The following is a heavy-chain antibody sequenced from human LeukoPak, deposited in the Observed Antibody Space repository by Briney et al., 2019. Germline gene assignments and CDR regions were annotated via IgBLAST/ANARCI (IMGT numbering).Heavy chain of an antibody. V-gene: IGHV4-59*01. CDR1: GGSISSYY. CDR3: ARGRYDSNGYSDY. J-gene: IGHJ4*02. Sequence: SETLSLTCTVSGGSISSYYWSWIRQPPGKGLEWIGYIYYSGSTNYNPSLKSRVTISVDTSKNQFSLKLSSVTAADTAVYYCARGRYDSNGYSDYWGQGTLVTVSS. D-gene: IGHD3-22*01. CDR2: IYYSGST.